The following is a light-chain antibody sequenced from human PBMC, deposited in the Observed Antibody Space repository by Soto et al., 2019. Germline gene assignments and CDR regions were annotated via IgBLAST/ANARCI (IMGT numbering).Light chain of an antibody. CDR3: LLSYSAIGV. CDR1: TGAVTSGHY. CDR2: DTS. V-gene: IGLV7-46*01. Sequence: QAVVTQEPSLTVSPGGTVTLTCGSRTGAVTSGHYPYWFQQKPGQAPRTLIFDTSNKHSYTPARFSGSLLGGKAALTLSGAQPEDEADYYCLLSYSAIGVFGGGTKVTVL. J-gene: IGLJ2*01.